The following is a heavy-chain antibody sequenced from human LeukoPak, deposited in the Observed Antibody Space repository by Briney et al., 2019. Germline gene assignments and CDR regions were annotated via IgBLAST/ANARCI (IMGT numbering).Heavy chain of an antibody. CDR3: ARESVLYSSGWYVDY. V-gene: IGHV1-18*01. Sequence: ASVKVSCKASGYTFTSYGISWVRQAPGQGLEWMGWISAYNGNTNYAQKLQGRVTMTTDTSTSTAYMELRSLRSDDTAVYYCARESVLYSSGWYVDYWGQGTLVTVSS. J-gene: IGHJ4*02. CDR1: GYTFTSYG. D-gene: IGHD6-19*01. CDR2: ISAYNGNT.